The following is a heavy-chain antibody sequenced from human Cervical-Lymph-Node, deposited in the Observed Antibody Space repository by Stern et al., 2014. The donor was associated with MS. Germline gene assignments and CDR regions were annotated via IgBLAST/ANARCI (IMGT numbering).Heavy chain of an antibody. CDR1: GFSFTTHY. CDR3: TRVQRERRALDHFDP. CDR2: INPNSGTT. V-gene: IGHV1-46*03. Sequence: QLVQSGAEVKKPGASVNVSCEASGFSFTTHYMHWIRQAPGEGLEWVGMINPNSGTTSYALHSQGRVIITRDTSTSTIYMELTGLRSEDTALYFCTRVQRERRALDHFDPWGQGTLVTVSS. D-gene: IGHD1-1*01. J-gene: IGHJ5*02.